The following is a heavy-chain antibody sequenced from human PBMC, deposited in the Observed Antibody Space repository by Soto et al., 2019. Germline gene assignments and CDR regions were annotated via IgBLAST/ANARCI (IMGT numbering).Heavy chain of an antibody. D-gene: IGHD3-16*01. CDR3: ARGGNGYYGFDV. CDR1: GGSISSSSYN. J-gene: IGHJ6*02. V-gene: IGHV4-39*01. Sequence: QLQLQESGPGLVKPSETLSLTCTVSGGSISSSSYNWGWIRQPPGKGLEWIGSIYYSGSTYYNPTLTSRVTIPVDGSKNQFSRTLVSVTAADTAVYYCARGGNGYYGFDVWGQGTTVTVSS. CDR2: IYYSGST.